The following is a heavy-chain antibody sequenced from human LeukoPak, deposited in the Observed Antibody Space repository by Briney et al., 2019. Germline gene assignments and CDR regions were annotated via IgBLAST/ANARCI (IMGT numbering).Heavy chain of an antibody. Sequence: SETLSLTCTVSAGSISSNFWSWIRQPPGKGLEWVGYIYYTGSTNYNPSLKSRVTISVDTSKTQFSLKLNSVTAADTAVYYCARHKGGSAYYGMDVWGPGATVTVSS. CDR3: ARHKGGSAYYGMDV. D-gene: IGHD3-10*01. V-gene: IGHV4-59*01. J-gene: IGHJ6*02. CDR1: AGSISSNF. CDR2: IYYTGST.